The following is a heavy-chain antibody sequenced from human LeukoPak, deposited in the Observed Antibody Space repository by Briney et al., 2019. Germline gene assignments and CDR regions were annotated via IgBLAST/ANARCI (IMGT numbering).Heavy chain of an antibody. CDR2: ISGSGGST. CDR3: ARESYCSSTSCQWFHY. CDR1: GFTFSSYG. V-gene: IGHV3-23*01. D-gene: IGHD2-2*01. J-gene: IGHJ4*02. Sequence: GGTLRLSCAASGFTFSSYGMSWVRQAPGKGLEWVSAISGSGGSTYYADSVKGRFTISRDNSKNTLYLQMNSLRAEDTAVYYCARESYCSSTSCQWFHYWGQGTLVTVSS.